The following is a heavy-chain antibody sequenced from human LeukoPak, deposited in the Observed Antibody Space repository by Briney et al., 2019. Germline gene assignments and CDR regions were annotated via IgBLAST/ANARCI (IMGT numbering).Heavy chain of an antibody. CDR3: AREGLLVVAATVEALRGGFDP. V-gene: IGHV3-21*01. J-gene: IGHJ5*02. D-gene: IGHD2-15*01. CDR2: ISSSSSYI. CDR1: GFTFSSYS. Sequence: PGGSLRLSCAASGFTFSSYSMNWVRQAPGKGLEWVSSISSSSSYIYYADSVKGRFTISRDNAKNSLYLQMNSLRAEDTAVYYCAREGLLVVAATVEALRGGFDPWGQGTLATVSS.